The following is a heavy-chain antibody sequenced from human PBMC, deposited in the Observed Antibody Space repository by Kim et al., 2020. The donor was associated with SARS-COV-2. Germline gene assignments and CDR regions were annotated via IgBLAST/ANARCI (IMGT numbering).Heavy chain of an antibody. D-gene: IGHD6-13*01. CDR3: ARFLSSSWPTYYYYGMDV. CDR2: IYSGGST. CDR1: GFTVSSNY. Sequence: GGSLRLSCAASGFTVSSNYMSWVRQAPGKGLEWVSVIYSGGSTYYADSVKGRFTISRDNSKNTLYLQMNSLRAEDTAVYYCARFLSSSWPTYYYYGMDVWGQGTTVTVSS. J-gene: IGHJ6*02. V-gene: IGHV3-53*01.